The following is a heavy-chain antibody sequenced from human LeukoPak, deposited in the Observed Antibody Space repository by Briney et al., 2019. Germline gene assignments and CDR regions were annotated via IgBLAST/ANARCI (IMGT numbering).Heavy chain of an antibody. J-gene: IGHJ3*02. Sequence: PGGSLRLSCAASGFAFSSYWMSWVRQAPGKGLEWVANIKQDGSEKYYVDSVKGRFTISRDNAKNSLYLQMNSLRAEDTAVYYCARGPEYSSSWYEDAFDIWGQGTMVTVSS. CDR2: IKQDGSEK. V-gene: IGHV3-7*01. D-gene: IGHD6-13*01. CDR3: ARGPEYSSSWYEDAFDI. CDR1: GFAFSSYW.